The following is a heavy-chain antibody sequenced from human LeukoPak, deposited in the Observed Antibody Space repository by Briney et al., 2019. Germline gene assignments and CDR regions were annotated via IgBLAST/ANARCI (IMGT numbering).Heavy chain of an antibody. CDR3: ARSGVISSSYYYMDV. Sequence: ASVKVSCKASGGTFSSYAISWVRQAPGQGLEWMGRIIPIFGTANYAQKFQGRVTITTDESTSTAYMELSSLRSEDTAVYYCARSGVISSSYYYMDVWVKGTTVTVSS. CDR1: GGTFSSYA. CDR2: IIPIFGTA. J-gene: IGHJ6*03. V-gene: IGHV1-69*05. D-gene: IGHD2-8*01.